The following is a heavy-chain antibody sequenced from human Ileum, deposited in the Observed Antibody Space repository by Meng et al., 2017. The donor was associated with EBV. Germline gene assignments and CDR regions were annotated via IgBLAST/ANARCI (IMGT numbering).Heavy chain of an antibody. D-gene: IGHD3-3*01. Sequence: EVQLVESXXGLVKPGGXLRLSCAASGFSFSNTWMSWVRQAPGKGLEWVGRIKRNVDGATTAYAAPVKGRFAISRDDSKNTLSLQMDSLITEDTAVYYCTADTEDSSSYTHDYWGQGTLVTVSS. J-gene: IGHJ4*02. CDR2: IKRNVDGATT. CDR3: TADTEDSSSYTHDY. CDR1: GFSFSNTW. V-gene: IGHV3-15*01.